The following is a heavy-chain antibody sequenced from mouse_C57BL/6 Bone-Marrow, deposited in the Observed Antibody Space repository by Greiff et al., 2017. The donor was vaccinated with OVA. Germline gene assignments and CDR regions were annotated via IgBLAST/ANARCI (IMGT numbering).Heavy chain of an antibody. CDR1: GYTFTSYG. Sequence: QVQLQQSGAELARPGASVKLSCKASGYTFTSYGISWVKQRTGQGLEWIGEIYPRSGNTYYNEKFKGKATLTAAKSSSTAYMELRSLTSEDSAVYFCARPHGYYKGLFAYWGQGTLVTVSA. CDR2: IYPRSGNT. V-gene: IGHV1-81*01. J-gene: IGHJ3*01. CDR3: ARPHGYYKGLFAY. D-gene: IGHD2-3*01.